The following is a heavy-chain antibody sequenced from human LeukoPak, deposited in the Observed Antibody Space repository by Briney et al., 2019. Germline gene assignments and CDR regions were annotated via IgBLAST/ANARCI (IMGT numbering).Heavy chain of an antibody. CDR2: ISSSSSYI. CDR1: GFTFSNDW. D-gene: IGHD6-13*01. Sequence: GGSLRLSCAASGFTFSNDWMCWVRQAPGKGLEWVSSISSSSSYIYYADSVKGRFTISRDNAKNSLYLQMNSLRAEDTAVYYCARETAAAGNWFDPWGQGTLVTVSS. CDR3: ARETAAAGNWFDP. V-gene: IGHV3-21*01. J-gene: IGHJ5*02.